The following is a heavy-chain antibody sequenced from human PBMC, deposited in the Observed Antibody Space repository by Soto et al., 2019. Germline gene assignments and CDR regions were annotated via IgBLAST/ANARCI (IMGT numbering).Heavy chain of an antibody. Sequence: ASVKVSCKTSEYTFNGYYMHWVRQAPGQGLERIGWINPNSGDTNYAQKFQAWVTMSRDTSIRPAHKELKRLRSDETDVDYCGILYQLGIPDYYCLDVWGKAIMVTASS. CDR3: GILYQLGIPDYYCLDV. J-gene: IGHJ6*03. CDR2: INPNSGDT. D-gene: IGHD2-8*01. CDR1: EYTFNGYY. V-gene: IGHV1-2*04.